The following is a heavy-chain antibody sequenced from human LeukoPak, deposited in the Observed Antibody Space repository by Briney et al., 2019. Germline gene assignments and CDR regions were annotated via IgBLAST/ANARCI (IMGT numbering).Heavy chain of an antibody. D-gene: IGHD3-22*01. J-gene: IGHJ4*02. CDR2: ISWNSGTI. V-gene: IGHV3-9*01. CDR3: AKAYYYDTSGLDY. CDR1: GFTFDDYA. Sequence: GGSLRLSCAASGFTFDDYAMHWVRQAPGKGLEWVSGISWNSGTIAYADSVKGRFTISRDNAKNSLYLQMNSLRAEDTALYYCAKAYYYDTSGLDYWGQGTLVTVSS.